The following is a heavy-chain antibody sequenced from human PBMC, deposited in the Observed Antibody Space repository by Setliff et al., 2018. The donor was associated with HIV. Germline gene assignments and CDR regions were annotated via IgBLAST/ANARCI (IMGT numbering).Heavy chain of an antibody. CDR1: GGSFSGYY. Sequence: SETLSLTCAVYGGSFSGYYWSWIRQPPGKGLEWIGEINHSGSTNYNPSLKSRVTISGDTSKNQFSLKLSSVTAADTAVYYCARGGCSGGSCYSSFDYWGQGTLVTV. D-gene: IGHD2-15*01. J-gene: IGHJ4*02. CDR2: INHSGST. V-gene: IGHV4-34*01. CDR3: ARGGCSGGSCYSSFDY.